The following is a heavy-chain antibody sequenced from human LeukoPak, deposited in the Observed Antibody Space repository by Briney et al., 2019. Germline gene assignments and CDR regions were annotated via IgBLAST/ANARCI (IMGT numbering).Heavy chain of an antibody. D-gene: IGHD3-10*01. J-gene: IGHJ4*02. CDR2: INSDGSST. CDR1: GFTFSSYW. CDR3: ASPSGSYYKLDYDY. V-gene: IGHV3-74*01. Sequence: GGSLRLSCAASGFTFSSYWMHWVRQAPGKGLVWVSRINSDGSSTSYADSVKGRFTISRDNAKNTLYLQMNSLRAEDTAVYYCASPSGSYYKLDYDYWGQGTLVTVSS.